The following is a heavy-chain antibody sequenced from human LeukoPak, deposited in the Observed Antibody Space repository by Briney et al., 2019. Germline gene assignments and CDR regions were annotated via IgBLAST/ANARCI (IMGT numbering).Heavy chain of an antibody. V-gene: IGHV4-4*07. CDR3: ARHLGNYYRNWFDP. J-gene: IGHJ5*02. CDR1: GASISNYY. D-gene: IGHD1-26*01. CDR2: IYISGST. Sequence: SETLSLTCTVSGASISNYYWSWIRQPAGKGLEWIGRIYISGSTNYTPSLKSRVTLSVDTSKNQFSLKLSSVTAADTAVYYCARHLGNYYRNWFDPWGQGTLVTVSS.